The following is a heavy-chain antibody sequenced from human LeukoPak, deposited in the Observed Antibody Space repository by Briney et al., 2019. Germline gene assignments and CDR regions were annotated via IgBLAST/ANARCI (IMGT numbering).Heavy chain of an antibody. CDR2: IWYDGSNK. D-gene: IGHD2-15*01. CDR1: GFTFSSYS. CDR3: AKVFSDCSGGRCYGSEFDY. J-gene: IGHJ4*02. V-gene: IGHV3-33*06. Sequence: GGSLRLSCAASGFTFSSYSMQSVRQAPGEGLERVAVIWYDGSNKYYAHSVKGRFTISKDNSKNTLYLQMNSLRAEVTAVYYCAKVFSDCSGGRCYGSEFDYWGQGTLVTVSS.